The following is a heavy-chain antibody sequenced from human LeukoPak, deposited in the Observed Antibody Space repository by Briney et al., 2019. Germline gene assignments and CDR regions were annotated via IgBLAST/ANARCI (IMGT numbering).Heavy chain of an antibody. Sequence: PGGSLRLSCAASGFTFSSYWMSWVRQAPGRGLEWVANIKQDGSEKYYVDSVKGRFTISRDNAKNSLYLQMNSLRAKDTAVYYCARGSPGDVLTGYYTYWGQGTLVTVSS. J-gene: IGHJ4*02. CDR2: IKQDGSEK. D-gene: IGHD3-9*01. CDR3: ARGSPGDVLTGYYTY. CDR1: GFTFSSYW. V-gene: IGHV3-7*01.